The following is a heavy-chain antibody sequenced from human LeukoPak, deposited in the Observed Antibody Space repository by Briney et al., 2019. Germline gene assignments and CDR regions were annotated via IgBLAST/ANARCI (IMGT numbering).Heavy chain of an antibody. D-gene: IGHD2-2*01. CDR1: GFTFSSHG. J-gene: IGHJ4*02. CDR3: AKDQPRAYFDS. Sequence: GGSLRLSCAASGFTFSSHGMHWVRQAPGKGLEWVAFVRSDGTTKYYTDSVKGRFTISRDNSKNTMYLQMNSLRAEDTAVYYCAKDQPRAYFDSWGQGTLVTVSS. V-gene: IGHV3-30*02. CDR2: VRSDGTTK.